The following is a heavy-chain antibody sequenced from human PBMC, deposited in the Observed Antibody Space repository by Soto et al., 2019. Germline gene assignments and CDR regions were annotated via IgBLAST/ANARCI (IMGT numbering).Heavy chain of an antibody. CDR2: MFYSGTI. J-gene: IGHJ4*02. Sequence: TLCLSCTLSGGSIISGDPLSGWIRQSPGKGLESIVYMFYSGTIYYNPSLKSRITTSVDTSNNQFSLNLASVSAADTAVYYCARGRGYGYGIDFWGQGALVTVSS. D-gene: IGHD5-18*01. CDR1: GGSIISGDPL. V-gene: IGHV4-30-4*01. CDR3: ARGRGYGYGIDF.